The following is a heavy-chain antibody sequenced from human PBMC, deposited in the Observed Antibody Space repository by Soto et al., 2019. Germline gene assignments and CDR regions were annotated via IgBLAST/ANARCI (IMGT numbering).Heavy chain of an antibody. D-gene: IGHD3-3*01. CDR3: AKDAEVSDFWSGYYTTTNYFDY. CDR1: GFTFSSYA. CDR2: ISGSGGST. J-gene: IGHJ4*02. V-gene: IGHV3-23*01. Sequence: GGSLRLSCAASGFTFSSYAMGWVRQAPGKGLEWVSAISGSGGSTYYADSVKGRFTISRDNSKNTLYLQMNSLRAEDTAVYYCAKDAEVSDFWSGYYTTTNYFDYWGQRTPVTVSS.